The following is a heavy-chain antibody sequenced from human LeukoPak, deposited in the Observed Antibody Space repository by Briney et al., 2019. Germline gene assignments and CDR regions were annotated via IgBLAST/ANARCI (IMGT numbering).Heavy chain of an antibody. Sequence: SETLFLTCTVSGGSISSYYWSWIRQPPGKGLEWIGYIYYSGSTSYNPSLKSRVTISVDTSKNQFSLNLISVTAADTAVYYCARVERYYDFWSGYYSYYYYMDVWGKGTTVTVSS. D-gene: IGHD3-3*01. CDR3: ARVERYYDFWSGYYSYYYYMDV. J-gene: IGHJ6*03. V-gene: IGHV4-59*01. CDR1: GGSISSYY. CDR2: IYYSGST.